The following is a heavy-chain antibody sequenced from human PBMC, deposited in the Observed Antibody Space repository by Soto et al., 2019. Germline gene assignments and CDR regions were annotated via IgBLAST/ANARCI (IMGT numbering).Heavy chain of an antibody. CDR3: ARLIGNSFDY. D-gene: IGHD3-16*01. V-gene: IGHV6-1*01. Sequence: PSPTHPITYEICGGRVCRYSWTWYWIRKSPSRGLEWLGRTYYRSKWEIDYAVSVRGRITINPDTSNNQLSLQLNSVTPDDTAVYYCARLIGNSFDYWGQGILVTVSS. CDR1: GGRVCRYSWT. CDR2: TYYRSKWEI. J-gene: IGHJ4*02.